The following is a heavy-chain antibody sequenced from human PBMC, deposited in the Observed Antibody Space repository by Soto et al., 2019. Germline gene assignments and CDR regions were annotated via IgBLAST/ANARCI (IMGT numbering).Heavy chain of an antibody. CDR2: ISGSGGTI. J-gene: IGHJ4*02. Sequence: EVQLVASGGGMVQPGGSLRVSCAASGFTLSSYSMHWVRQAPGKGLEWVSYISGSGGTIYYADSVNGRFTISRDNAKNSLSVHMTSLRDEDTAVYVCARETGLRSSGWSYYFDFWGQGTRVTVSS. D-gene: IGHD6-19*01. CDR1: GFTLSSYS. CDR3: ARETGLRSSGWSYYFDF. V-gene: IGHV3-48*02.